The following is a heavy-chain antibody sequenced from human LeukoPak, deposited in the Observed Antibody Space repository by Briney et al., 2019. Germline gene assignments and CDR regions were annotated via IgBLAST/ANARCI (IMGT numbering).Heavy chain of an antibody. Sequence: PSETLSLTCSVSGDSISSSSSYWGWIRQPPGKGLEWIGSIYYSGSTYYNTSLKSRVTISVDTAKNQFSLKLSSVTAADTAVYYCASSGYADWGQGTLVTVSS. D-gene: IGHD5-12*01. CDR2: IYYSGST. V-gene: IGHV4-39*07. J-gene: IGHJ4*02. CDR3: ASSGYAD. CDR1: GDSISSSSSY.